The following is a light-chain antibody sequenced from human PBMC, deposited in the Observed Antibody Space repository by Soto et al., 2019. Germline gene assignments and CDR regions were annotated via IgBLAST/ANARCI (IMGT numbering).Light chain of an antibody. V-gene: IGKV1-39*01. CDR1: QSISSY. CDR3: QQSYSTPLT. CDR2: AAS. J-gene: IGKJ1*01. Sequence: DIQMTQSPSSLSASVGDRVTITCRASQSISSYLNWYQQKPGKAPKLLIYAASSLQSGVPSRFSCSGSGTDFTLTISSLQPEDFETYYCQQSYSTPLTCGQGTKVEIK.